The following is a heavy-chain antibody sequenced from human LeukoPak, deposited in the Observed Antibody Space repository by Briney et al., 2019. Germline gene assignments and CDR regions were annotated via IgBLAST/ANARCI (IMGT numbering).Heavy chain of an antibody. D-gene: IGHD3-22*01. CDR1: GYMFSNFFSSYG. CDR2: ISPYKGNK. Sequence: ASVAVSCKAPGYMFSNFFSSYGITWVRQAPGQGLEWMGWISPYKGNKKFAQKFQGRVTMTTDTSTSTAYMELRSLRSDDTAVYYCASGYYSGGSGYSPADYWGQGTLVTVSS. CDR3: ASGYYSGGSGYSPADY. J-gene: IGHJ4*02. V-gene: IGHV1-18*01.